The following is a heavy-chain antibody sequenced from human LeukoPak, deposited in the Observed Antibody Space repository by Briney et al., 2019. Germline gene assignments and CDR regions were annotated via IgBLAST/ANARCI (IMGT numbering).Heavy chain of an antibody. V-gene: IGHV1-69*13. J-gene: IGHJ3*02. Sequence: SVKVSCKAFGGTFKTYAISWVRQAHGQGLEWMGGIIPLLGTPDYAQKFQDKVTITADESTSTAYMELSSLRSEDTAVYYCARVRAPMAFDIWGQGTMVTVSS. CDR2: IIPLLGTP. CDR1: GGTFKTYA. CDR3: ARVRAPMAFDI.